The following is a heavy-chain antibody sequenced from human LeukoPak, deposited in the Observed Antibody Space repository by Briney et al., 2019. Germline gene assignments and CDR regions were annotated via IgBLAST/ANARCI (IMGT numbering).Heavy chain of an antibody. J-gene: IGHJ3*02. CDR3: ARAPWFGELTDAFNI. CDR1: GCTFTGYY. V-gene: IGHV1-2*02. CDR2: INPNSGGT. Sequence: ASVKVSCKASGCTFTGYYMHWVRQAPGQGLEWMGWINPNSGGTYYAQKFQGRVTMTRDTSISTAYMELSRLRSDDTAVYYCARAPWFGELTDAFNIWGQGTMVTVSS. D-gene: IGHD3-10*01.